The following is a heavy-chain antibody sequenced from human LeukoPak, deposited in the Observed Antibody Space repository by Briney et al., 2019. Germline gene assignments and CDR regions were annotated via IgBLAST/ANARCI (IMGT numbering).Heavy chain of an antibody. CDR2: ISSSSSYI. V-gene: IGHV3-21*01. CDR3: ARAGCSSTSCYTRPYYYYYYMDV. D-gene: IGHD2-2*02. CDR1: GFTFSSYS. Sequence: GGSLRLSCAASGFTFSSYSMNWVRQAPGKGLEWVSSISSSSSYIYYADSVKGRFTISRDNAKNSLYLQMNSLRAEDTAVYYCARAGCSSTSCYTRPYYYYYYMDVWGKGTTVTVSS. J-gene: IGHJ6*03.